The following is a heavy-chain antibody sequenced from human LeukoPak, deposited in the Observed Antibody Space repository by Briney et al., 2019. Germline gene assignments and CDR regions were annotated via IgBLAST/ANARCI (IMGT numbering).Heavy chain of an antibody. J-gene: IGHJ5*02. Sequence: PSETLSLTCTVSGGSISSYYWSWIRQPPGKGLEWIGYIYYSGSTNYNPSLKSRVTISVDTSKNQFSLKLSSVTAADTAVYYCASQRWGLGWFDPWGQGTLVTVSS. CDR3: ASQRWGLGWFDP. V-gene: IGHV4-59*01. CDR2: IYYSGST. D-gene: IGHD1-26*01. CDR1: GGSISSYY.